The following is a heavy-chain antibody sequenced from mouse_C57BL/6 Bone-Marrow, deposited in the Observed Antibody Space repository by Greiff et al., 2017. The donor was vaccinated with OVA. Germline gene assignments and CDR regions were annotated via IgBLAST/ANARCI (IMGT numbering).Heavy chain of an antibody. CDR3: ARWVYDGYYVAMDY. J-gene: IGHJ4*01. Sequence: VQLQQSGPELVKPGASVKIPCKASGYTFTDYNMDWVKQSHGKSLEWIGDINPNNGGTIYNQKFKGKATLTVDKSSSTAYMELRSLTSEDAAVDYCARWVYDGYYVAMDYWGQGASVTVSS. CDR1: GYTFTDYN. V-gene: IGHV1-18*01. CDR2: INPNNGGT. D-gene: IGHD2-3*01.